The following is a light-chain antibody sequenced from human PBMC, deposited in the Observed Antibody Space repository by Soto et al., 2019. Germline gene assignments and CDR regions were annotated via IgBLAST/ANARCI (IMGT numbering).Light chain of an antibody. CDR3: QTWGTGILV. CDR2: LNSDGSH. J-gene: IGLJ3*02. V-gene: IGLV4-69*01. CDR1: SGHSSYA. Sequence: QSVLTQSPSASASLGASVKLTCTLSSGHSSYAIAWHQQQPEKGPRYLMKLNSDGSHSKGDGIPDRFSGSSSGAERYLTISSLQSEDEADYYCQTWGTGILVFGGGTKLTVI.